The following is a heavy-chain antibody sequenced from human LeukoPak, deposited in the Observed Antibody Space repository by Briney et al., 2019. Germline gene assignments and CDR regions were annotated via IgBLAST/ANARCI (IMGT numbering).Heavy chain of an antibody. CDR3: ARSSGYPFFDY. CDR2: ITSTSDTI. Sequence: PGGSLRLSCEASGFTFSDYSMNLVRQAPGEGLEWLSYITSTSDTIYYADSVKGRFTSSRDNAKNSVYLQINSLRAEDTAVYYCARSSGYPFFDYWGQGTLVTVSS. CDR1: GFTFSDYS. V-gene: IGHV3-48*01. D-gene: IGHD3-22*01. J-gene: IGHJ4*02.